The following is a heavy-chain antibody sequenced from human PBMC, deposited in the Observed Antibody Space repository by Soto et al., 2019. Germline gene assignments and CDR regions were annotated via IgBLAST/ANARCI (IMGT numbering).Heavy chain of an antibody. D-gene: IGHD7-27*01. J-gene: IGHJ4*02. CDR2: ITRDGGRT. Sequence: EVQLLGSGGGSAQPGGSLRLSCAASGFPFSSQEMTWVRQAPGKGLEWVSGITRDGGRTYYADSVKGRFTISGDNSQNTVYLQLDSVWAEDRAKYLCACWAGSGSALYWGPLDYWGQEILVPVSS. V-gene: IGHV3-23*01. CDR1: GFPFSSQE. CDR3: ACWAGSGSALYWGPLDY.